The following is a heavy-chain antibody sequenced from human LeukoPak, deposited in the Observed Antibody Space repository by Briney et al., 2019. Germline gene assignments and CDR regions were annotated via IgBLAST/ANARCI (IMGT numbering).Heavy chain of an antibody. Sequence: PGGSLRLSCAASGFTFSSYGMHWVRQAPGKGLEWVAFIRYDGSNIYYADSVKGRFTISRDNSKNTLYLQMNSLRAEDTAVYYCARAADSSGYYYVENDAFDIWGQGTMVTVSS. CDR1: GFTFSSYG. V-gene: IGHV3-30*02. J-gene: IGHJ3*02. CDR2: IRYDGSNI. D-gene: IGHD3-22*01. CDR3: ARAADSSGYYYVENDAFDI.